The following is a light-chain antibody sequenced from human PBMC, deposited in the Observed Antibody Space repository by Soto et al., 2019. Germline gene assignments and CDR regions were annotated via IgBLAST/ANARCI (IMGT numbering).Light chain of an antibody. CDR1: SSNIGVNT. J-gene: IGLJ1*01. V-gene: IGLV1-44*01. CDR3: ATWDDSLNGPV. CDR2: TNN. Sequence: QSVLTQPPSASGTPGQRVTISCSGSSSNIGVNTVNWYQQLPGTAPKLLIYTNNQRPSGVPDRFSGSKSGTSASLAISGLQSEDEADYYGATWDDSLNGPVVGTGTKVTVL.